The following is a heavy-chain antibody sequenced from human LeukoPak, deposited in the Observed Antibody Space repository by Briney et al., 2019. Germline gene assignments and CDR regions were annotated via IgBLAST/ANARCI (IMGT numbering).Heavy chain of an antibody. CDR2: IYYSGST. CDR3: ARGRRITIFGVVVFYYMDV. D-gene: IGHD3-3*01. Sequence: SQTLSLTCTVSGGSISSGDYYWSWIRQPPGKGLEWIGYIYYSGSTYYNPSLKSRVTISVDTSKNQFSLKLSSVTAADTAVYYCARGRRITIFGVVVFYYMDVWGKGTTVTVSS. CDR1: GGSISSGDYY. J-gene: IGHJ6*03. V-gene: IGHV4-30-4*08.